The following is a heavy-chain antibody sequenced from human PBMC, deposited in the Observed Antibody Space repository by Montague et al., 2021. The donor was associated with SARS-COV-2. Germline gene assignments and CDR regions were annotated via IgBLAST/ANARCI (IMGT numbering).Heavy chain of an antibody. CDR1: GFTFSSYG. D-gene: IGHD6-19*01. V-gene: IGHV3-30*18. J-gene: IGHJ4*02. CDR2: ISYDGSNK. CDR3: AKEHLYSSGWTLDY. Sequence: SRRLSCAASGFTFSSYGMHWFRQAPGKGLEWVAVISYDGSNKYYADSVKGRFTISRDNSKNTLYLQMNSLRAEDTAVYYCAKEHLYSSGWTLDYWGQGTLVTVSS.